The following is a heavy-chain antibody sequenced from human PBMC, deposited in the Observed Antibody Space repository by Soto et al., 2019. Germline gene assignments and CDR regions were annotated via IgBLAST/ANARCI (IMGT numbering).Heavy chain of an antibody. J-gene: IGHJ4*02. CDR3: ARDVGYHYDGSPSGQFDF. Sequence: SETPSLTCVVSGNSISTTNWWSWVRQSPGKGLEWIGEIYHSGSTNYNPSLKSRVTISVDKSKNQFSLKLSSVTAADTAVYYCARDVGYHYDGSPSGQFDFWGQGTLVTVSS. CDR2: IYHSGST. D-gene: IGHD3-22*01. CDR1: GNSISTTNW. V-gene: IGHV4-4*02.